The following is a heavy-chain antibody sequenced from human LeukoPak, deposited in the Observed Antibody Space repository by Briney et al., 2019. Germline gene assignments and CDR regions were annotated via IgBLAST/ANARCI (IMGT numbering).Heavy chain of an antibody. V-gene: IGHV3-11*06. J-gene: IGHJ4*02. D-gene: IGHD4-23*01. Sequence: GGSLRLSCAASGFTFSDYYMSRIRQAPGKGLEWVSYISSSSSYTNYADSVKGRFTISRDNAKNSLYLQMNSLRAEDTAVYYCALPPDYGGNSGGYWGQGTLVTVSS. CDR3: ALPPDYGGNSGGY. CDR1: GFTFSDYY. CDR2: ISSSSSYT.